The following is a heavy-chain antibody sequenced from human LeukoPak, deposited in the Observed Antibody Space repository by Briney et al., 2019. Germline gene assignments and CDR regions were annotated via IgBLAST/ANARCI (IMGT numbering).Heavy chain of an antibody. CDR3: ARDPTTWYSSGWYQDY. V-gene: IGHV1-2*02. J-gene: IGHJ4*02. Sequence: ASVKVSCKASGYTFTGYYMHWVRQAPGQGLEWMGWINPNSGGTNYAQKFQGRVTMTRDTSISTAYMELSRLRSDDTAVYYGARDPTTWYSSGWYQDYWGQGTLVTVSS. D-gene: IGHD6-19*01. CDR2: INPNSGGT. CDR1: GYTFTGYY.